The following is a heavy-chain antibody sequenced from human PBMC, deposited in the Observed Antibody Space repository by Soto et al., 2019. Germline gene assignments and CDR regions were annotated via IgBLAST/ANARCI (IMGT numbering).Heavy chain of an antibody. CDR2: IYTSGST. J-gene: IGHJ6*02. CDR3: ARAGYCSSTSCYSYYYYGMDV. D-gene: IGHD2-2*02. V-gene: IGHV4-4*07. CDR1: GGSISSYY. Sequence: ASETLSLTCTVSGGSISSYYWSWIRQPAGKGLEWIGRIYTSGSTNYNPSLKSRVTMSVDTSKNQFSLKLSSVTAADTAVYYCARAGYCSSTSCYSYYYYGMDVWGQGTTVTVSS.